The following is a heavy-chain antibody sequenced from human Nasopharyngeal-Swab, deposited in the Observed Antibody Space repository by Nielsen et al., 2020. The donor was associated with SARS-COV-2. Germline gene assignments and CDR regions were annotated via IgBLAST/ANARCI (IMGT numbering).Heavy chain of an antibody. CDR2: MNPNSGNT. CDR3: ARSNNVLAPNYYGMDV. CDR1: GYTFTSYD. D-gene: IGHD1-14*01. J-gene: IGHJ6*02. Sequence: ASVKVSCKASGYTFTSYDIHWVRQAAGQGLEWMGWMNPNSGNTGYAQRLQGRVTITRITSMSIAYMELSSLRFEDTAIYYCARSNNVLAPNYYGMDVWGQGTTVTVSS. V-gene: IGHV1-8*03.